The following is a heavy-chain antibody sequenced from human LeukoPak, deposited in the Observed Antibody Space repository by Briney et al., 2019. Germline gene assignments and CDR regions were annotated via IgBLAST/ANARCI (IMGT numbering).Heavy chain of an antibody. CDR2: IWYDGSNK. D-gene: IGHD2-2*02. J-gene: IGHJ5*02. Sequence: PGGSLRLSCAASGFTFSSYGMHWVRQAPGKGLEWVAVIWYDGSNKYYADSVKGRFTISRDNSKDTLYLQMNSLRAEDTAVYYCARDQLGGSCSSTRCYTSFNSWGQGTLVSVSS. CDR3: ARDQLGGSCSSTRCYTSFNS. CDR1: GFTFSSYG. V-gene: IGHV3-33*01.